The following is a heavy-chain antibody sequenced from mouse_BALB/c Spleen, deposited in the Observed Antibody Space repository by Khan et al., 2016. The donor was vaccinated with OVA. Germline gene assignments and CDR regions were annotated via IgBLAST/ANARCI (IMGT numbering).Heavy chain of an antibody. J-gene: IGHJ3*01. CDR2: INPSNGYT. D-gene: IGHD2-14*01. CDR1: GYTFTSYT. Sequence: VQLQQSGAELARPGASVKMSCKASGYTFTSYTIHWIKKRPGQGLEWIGYINPSNGYTNYNQKFKDKATLTTDNSSTTAYLKLSSLTSDDSAVYNSVRDGAYHRNDGLFAYWGQGTLVTVSA. V-gene: IGHV1-4*01. CDR3: VRDGAYHRNDGLFAY.